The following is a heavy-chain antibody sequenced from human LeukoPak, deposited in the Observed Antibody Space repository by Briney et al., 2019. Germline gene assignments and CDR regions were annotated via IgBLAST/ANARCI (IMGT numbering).Heavy chain of an antibody. J-gene: IGHJ4*02. CDR1: GFTFDDYG. Sequence: PGGSLRLSCAASGFTFDDYGRHWVRQARGKGLEWVSGITWNSGKIGYADSVKGRFTISRDNVRNSLYLQMNSPRAEDTALYYCARDRYSSSWYYFDYWGQGTLVTVSS. CDR2: ITWNSGKI. CDR3: ARDRYSSSWYYFDY. D-gene: IGHD6-13*01. V-gene: IGHV3-9*01.